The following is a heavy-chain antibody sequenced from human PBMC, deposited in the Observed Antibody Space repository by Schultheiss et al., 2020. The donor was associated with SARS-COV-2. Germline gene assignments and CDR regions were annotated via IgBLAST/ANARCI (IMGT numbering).Heavy chain of an antibody. V-gene: IGHV4-59*10. Sequence: SETLSLTCAVYGGSFSGYYWSWIRQPAGKGLEWIGRIYTSGSTNYNPSLKSRVTMSVDTSKNQFSLKLSSVTAADTAVYYCARMGGSGTVYYYYGMDVWGQGTTVTVSS. J-gene: IGHJ6*02. CDR2: IYTSGST. CDR1: GGSFSGYY. D-gene: IGHD3-10*01. CDR3: ARMGGSGTVYYYYGMDV.